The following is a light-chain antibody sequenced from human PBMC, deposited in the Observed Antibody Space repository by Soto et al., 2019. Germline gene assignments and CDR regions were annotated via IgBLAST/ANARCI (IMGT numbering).Light chain of an antibody. J-gene: IGKJ1*01. Sequence: VLSQSPATLSVSQGERATLSCRASQSVRSNLGWYQQKPGQAPRLLIYCASTRATGIPARFSGSGSGTEFSLTISRLQSEDFAVYYCQQYNNWWTFAQGTKVDIK. V-gene: IGKV3-15*01. CDR2: CAS. CDR3: QQYNNWWT. CDR1: QSVRSN.